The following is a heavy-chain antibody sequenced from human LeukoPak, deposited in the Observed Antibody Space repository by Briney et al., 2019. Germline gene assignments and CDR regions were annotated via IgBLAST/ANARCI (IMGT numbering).Heavy chain of an antibody. CDR2: INPSGGST. J-gene: IGHJ6*03. D-gene: IGHD1-1*01. CDR3: AKEPSWNYYYYYSMDV. V-gene: IGHV1-46*01. Sequence: GASVKVSCKASGYTFTSYYMHWVRQAPGQGLEWMGIINPSGGSTSYAQKFQGRVTMTRDMSTSTVYMELSSLRADDTAVYYCAKEPSWNYYYYYSMDVWGKGTTVTVSS. CDR1: GYTFTSYY.